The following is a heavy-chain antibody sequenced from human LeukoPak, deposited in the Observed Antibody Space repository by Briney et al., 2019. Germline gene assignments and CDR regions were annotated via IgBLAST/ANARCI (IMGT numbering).Heavy chain of an antibody. V-gene: IGHV1-18*01. Sequence: RASVKVSCKASGYIFTSYGISWVRQAPGQGLEWMGWISAYNGNTNYAQKLQGRVTMTTDTSTSTAYMELRSLRSDDTAVYYCARGSVVITADAFDIWGQGTMVTVSS. CDR2: ISAYNGNT. D-gene: IGHD3-22*01. CDR3: ARGSVVITADAFDI. J-gene: IGHJ3*02. CDR1: GYIFTSYG.